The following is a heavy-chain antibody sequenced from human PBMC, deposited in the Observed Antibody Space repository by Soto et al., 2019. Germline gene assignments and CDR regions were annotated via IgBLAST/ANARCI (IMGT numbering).Heavy chain of an antibody. CDR3: ARNLDF. CDR2: ISSSGTTT. Sequence: VGSLRLSCSASGFTFSDYDMTWIRQAPGKGLEWLSYISSSGTTTYYADSVKGRFTVSRNSAKNSLYLQMNSLRAEDTAVYYCARNLDFWGQGTLVTVSS. V-gene: IGHV3-11*01. J-gene: IGHJ4*02. CDR1: GFTFSDYD.